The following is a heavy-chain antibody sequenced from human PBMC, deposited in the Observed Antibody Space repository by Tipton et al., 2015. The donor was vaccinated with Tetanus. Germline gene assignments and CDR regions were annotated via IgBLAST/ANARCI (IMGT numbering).Heavy chain of an antibody. J-gene: IGHJ4*02. CDR1: GGSISSYY. CDR3: ARQKRGYSYGAFDY. V-gene: IGHV4-59*08. Sequence: TLSLTCTVSGGSISSYYWSWIRQPPGEGLEWIGYIYYSGSTNHNPSLKSRVTISVDTSKNQFSLKLSSVTAADTAVYYCARQKRGYSYGAFDYWGQGTLVTVSS. CDR2: IYYSGST. D-gene: IGHD5-18*01.